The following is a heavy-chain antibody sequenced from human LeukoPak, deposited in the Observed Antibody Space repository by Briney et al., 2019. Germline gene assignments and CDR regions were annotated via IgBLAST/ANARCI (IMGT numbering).Heavy chain of an antibody. Sequence: PGGSLRLSCAASGFAFSSNWMHWVRQTPGKGLVWVSRINSGGSGTSYAASVKGRFTISRDNSKNTLYLQMNSLRAEDTAVYYCARMEYGSDYWGQGTLVTVSS. V-gene: IGHV3-74*01. CDR3: ARMEYGSDY. CDR1: GFAFSSNW. J-gene: IGHJ4*02. D-gene: IGHD3-10*01. CDR2: INSGGSGT.